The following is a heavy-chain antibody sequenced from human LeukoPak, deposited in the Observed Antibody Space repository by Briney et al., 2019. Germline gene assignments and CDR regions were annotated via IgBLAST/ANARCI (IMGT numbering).Heavy chain of an antibody. Sequence: PGGSLRLSCAASGFIFSSHAMNWVRQAPGKGLEWVSSISSSSSYIYYADSVKGRFTISRDNAKNSLYLQMNSLRAEDTAVYYCARDRYDAIFDYWGQGTLVTVSS. CDR2: ISSSSSYI. V-gene: IGHV3-21*01. J-gene: IGHJ4*02. CDR1: GFIFSSHA. D-gene: IGHD3-22*01. CDR3: ARDRYDAIFDY.